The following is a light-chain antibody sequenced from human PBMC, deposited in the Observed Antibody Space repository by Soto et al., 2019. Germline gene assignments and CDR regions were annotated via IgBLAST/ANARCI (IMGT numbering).Light chain of an antibody. CDR2: EVS. J-gene: IGLJ1*01. V-gene: IGLV1-40*01. Sequence: QSVLTQPPSVSGAPGQRVTISCTGSGSNIGAGYDVHWYQQHPGKAPQVLMYEVSKRPSGVPDRFSGSKSGNTASLTVSGLQAEDEADYYCSAYAGSPYLYVFGSGTKVTVL. CDR1: GSNIGAGYD. CDR3: SAYAGSPYLYV.